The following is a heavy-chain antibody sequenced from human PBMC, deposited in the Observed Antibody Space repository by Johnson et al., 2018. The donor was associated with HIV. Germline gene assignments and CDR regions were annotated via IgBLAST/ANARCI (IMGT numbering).Heavy chain of an antibody. D-gene: IGHD1-26*01. V-gene: IGHV3-30*03. Sequence: QVQLVESGGGVVQPGRSLRLSCAASGFTFSSYGMHWVRQAPGKGLEWVAVISYDGGNKYYADSVKGRFTISRDNSKNTLYLQMNRLRAEDTAVYYCARDFGLEWELDGAFDIWGQGTMVTVSS. CDR2: ISYDGGNK. CDR1: GFTFSSYG. J-gene: IGHJ3*02. CDR3: ARDFGLEWELDGAFDI.